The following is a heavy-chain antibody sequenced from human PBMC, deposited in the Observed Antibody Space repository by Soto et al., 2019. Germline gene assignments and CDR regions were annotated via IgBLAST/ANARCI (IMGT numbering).Heavy chain of an antibody. J-gene: IGHJ4*02. Sequence: QVQLVQSGAEVKKPGASVKVSCKASGYTFTSYGISWVRQAPGQGLAWMGWISAYNGNTNYAQKLQGRVTMTTDTSTSTAYMELRSLRSDDTAVYYCARDLGRAVAGKGLAFGYWGQGTLVTVSS. CDR3: ARDLGRAVAGKGLAFGY. CDR2: ISAYNGNT. D-gene: IGHD6-19*01. CDR1: GYTFTSYG. V-gene: IGHV1-18*01.